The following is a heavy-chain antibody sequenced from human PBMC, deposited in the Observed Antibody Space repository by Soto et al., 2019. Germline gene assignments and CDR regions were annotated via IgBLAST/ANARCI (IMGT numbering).Heavy chain of an antibody. J-gene: IGHJ4*02. CDR3: ARTHSGSYYSVFNY. D-gene: IGHD1-26*01. V-gene: IGHV4-38-2*01. CDR2: IYRSGTT. Sequence: SETLSLTCVVSNFSISSGCYWGWIRQSPGKGLEWIASIYRSGTTSYNPSLKSRVTISVDPSKNQFSLMLTAVTAADTAVYYCARTHSGSYYSVFNYWGRGSLVTVSS. CDR1: NFSISSGCY.